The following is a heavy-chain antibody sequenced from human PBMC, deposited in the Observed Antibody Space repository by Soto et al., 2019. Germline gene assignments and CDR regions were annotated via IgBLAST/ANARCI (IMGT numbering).Heavy chain of an antibody. Sequence: QVQLQESGPGLVKPSGTLSLTCAVSGGSISSSNWWSWVRQPPGKGLEWIGEIYHSGNTNYNPSLKSRLTMAVGKSRNQFSLKLSSVTAAETAVYYCARRWGEGRVDYWGQGTLVTVSS. J-gene: IGHJ4*02. CDR1: GGSISSSNW. CDR2: IYHSGNT. V-gene: IGHV4-4*02. CDR3: ARRWGEGRVDY. D-gene: IGHD3-10*01.